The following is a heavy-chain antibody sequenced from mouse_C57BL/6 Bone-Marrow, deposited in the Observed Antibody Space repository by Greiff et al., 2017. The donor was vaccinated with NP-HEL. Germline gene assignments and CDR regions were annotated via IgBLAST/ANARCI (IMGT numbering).Heavy chain of an antibody. CDR3: ARGNYYGSSFYYAMDY. Sequence: VQGVESGAELVKPGASVKMSCKASGYTFTTYPIEWMKQNHGKSLEWIGNFHPYNDDTKYNEKFKGKATLTVEKSSSTVYLELSRLTSDDSAVYYCARGNYYGSSFYYAMDYWGQGTSVTVSS. V-gene: IGHV1-47*01. CDR2: FHPYNDDT. J-gene: IGHJ4*01. CDR1: GYTFTTYP. D-gene: IGHD1-1*01.